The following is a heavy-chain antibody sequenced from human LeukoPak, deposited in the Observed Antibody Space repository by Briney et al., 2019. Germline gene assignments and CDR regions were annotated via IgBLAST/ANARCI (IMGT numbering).Heavy chain of an antibody. D-gene: IGHD5-18*01. V-gene: IGHV3-30*18. CDR3: AKEVGYNYAPLDY. CDR2: ISKTGGTK. CDR1: GFTFSAYG. J-gene: IGHJ4*02. Sequence: PGRSRRLSCAASGFTFSAYGMQWVRQAPGKGLEWLAVISKTGGTKYYADSVKGRFTVSRDNAGNTLYLQMNSLRPEDTAVYYCAKEVGYNYAPLDYWGLGTLVTVSS.